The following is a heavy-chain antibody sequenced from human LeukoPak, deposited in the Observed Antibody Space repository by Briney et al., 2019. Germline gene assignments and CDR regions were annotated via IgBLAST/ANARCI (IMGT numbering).Heavy chain of an antibody. CDR2: INPNSGGT. J-gene: IGHJ3*02. Sequence: ASVKVSCKASGYTFTSYDINWVRQATGQGLEWMGWINPNSGGTNYAQKFQGRVTMTRDTSISTAYMELSRLRSDDTAVYYCARSFVPAAIRHDGAFDIWGQGTMVTVSS. CDR1: GYTFTSYD. V-gene: IGHV1-2*02. D-gene: IGHD2-2*02. CDR3: ARSFVPAAIRHDGAFDI.